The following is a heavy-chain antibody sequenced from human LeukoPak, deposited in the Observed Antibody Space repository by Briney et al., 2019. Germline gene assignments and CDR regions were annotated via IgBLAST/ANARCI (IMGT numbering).Heavy chain of an antibody. V-gene: IGHV3-30*04. CDR3: ARARRSGSYTTYYYYYGMDV. CDR1: GFTFSSYA. D-gene: IGHD1-26*01. J-gene: IGHJ6*02. CDR2: ISYDGSNK. Sequence: GGSLRLSCAASGFTFSSYAMHWVRQAPGKGLEWVAVISYDGSNKYYADSVKGLFTISRDNSKNTLYLQMNSLRAEDTAVYYCARARRSGSYTTYYYYYGMDVWGQGTTVTVSS.